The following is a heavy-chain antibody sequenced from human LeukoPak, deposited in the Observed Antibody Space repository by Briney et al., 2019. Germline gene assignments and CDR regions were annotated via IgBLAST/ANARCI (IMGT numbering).Heavy chain of an antibody. V-gene: IGHV3-23*01. CDR1: GFTFSTYA. D-gene: IGHD1-20*01. J-gene: IGHJ6*03. CDR3: AKDSSSYNWGYMDV. CDR2: IGGSDSRT. Sequence: GGSLRLSCAASGFTFSTYAMTWVRQAPGKGLDWVSIIGGSDSRTYYADSVKGRFTISRDNSKNTLYLQMNSLRAEDTAVYYCAKDSSSYNWGYMDVWGKGTTVIVSS.